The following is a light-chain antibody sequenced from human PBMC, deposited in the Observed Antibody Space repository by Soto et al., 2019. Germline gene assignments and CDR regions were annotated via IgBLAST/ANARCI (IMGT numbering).Light chain of an antibody. Sequence: QSALTQPASVSGSPGQSITISCTGTSSDVGGYNYVSWYQQHPGKAPKLMIYEVTNRPSGVSNRFSGSKSGNTASLTISGLQADDEADYYCSSYTSSITYVFGTGTKPHRP. J-gene: IGLJ1*01. CDR3: SSYTSSITYV. V-gene: IGLV2-14*01. CDR2: EVT. CDR1: SSDVGGYNY.